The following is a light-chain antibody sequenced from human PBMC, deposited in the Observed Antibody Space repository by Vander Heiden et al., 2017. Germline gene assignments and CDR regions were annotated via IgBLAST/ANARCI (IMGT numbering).Light chain of an antibody. J-gene: IGKJ2*01. CDR1: QRRGDSDGNSF. CDR2: KGS. Sequence: DVGITPSPLSLPVTFGQPASIPCRASQRRGDSDGNSFLNWFQQRPGQSPRRLLYKGSNRDSGVTDRFSGSGSDTDFTLKINRREADDVGVYYCRQGKQWPFTFGQGTKVEIK. V-gene: IGKV2-30*01. CDR3: RQGKQWPFT.